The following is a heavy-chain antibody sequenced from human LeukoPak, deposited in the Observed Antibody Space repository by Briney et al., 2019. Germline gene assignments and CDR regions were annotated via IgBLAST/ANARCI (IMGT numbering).Heavy chain of an antibody. Sequence: GGSLRLSCAASGFTFSNYWMHWVRQAPGKGLEWVSGISWNSGSIGYADSVKGRFTISRDNAKNSLYLQMNSLRAEDTALYYCAKTGSWYGDAFDIWGQGTMVTVSS. J-gene: IGHJ3*02. D-gene: IGHD6-13*01. CDR2: ISWNSGSI. V-gene: IGHV3-9*01. CDR1: GFTFSNYW. CDR3: AKTGSWYGDAFDI.